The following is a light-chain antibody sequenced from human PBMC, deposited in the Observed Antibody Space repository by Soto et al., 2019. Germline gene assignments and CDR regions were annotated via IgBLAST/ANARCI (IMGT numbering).Light chain of an antibody. Sequence: EIGLTQSPGTLAVSPRDIATRSCRASQSVSSYLAWYQQKPGEAPRLLIYDASNRATGIPARFSGSGSGTDFTLTIRRPEHEDFAVYSCQQYGSSYPRRFGQGTKVDIK. J-gene: IGKJ1*01. CDR3: QQYGSSYPRR. V-gene: IGKV3-20*01. CDR2: DAS. CDR1: QSVSSY.